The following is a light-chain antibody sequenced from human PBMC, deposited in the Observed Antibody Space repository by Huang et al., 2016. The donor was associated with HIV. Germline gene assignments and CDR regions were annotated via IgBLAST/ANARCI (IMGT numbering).Light chain of an antibody. CDR1: QSASTW. CDR3: QQYNTFWT. Sequence: DIQMTQSPSILSASVGDRVTITCRASQSASTWLAWYQQKPGHPPKRLIYKSSTLESGVPSRFSGSGSGTEFTLTISSLQPDDFATYYCQQYNTFWTFGQGTRV. V-gene: IGKV1-5*03. J-gene: IGKJ1*01. CDR2: KSS.